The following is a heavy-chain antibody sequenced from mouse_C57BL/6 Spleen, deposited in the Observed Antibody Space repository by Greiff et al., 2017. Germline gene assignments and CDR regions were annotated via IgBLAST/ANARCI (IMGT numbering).Heavy chain of an antibody. D-gene: IGHD4-1*02. CDR1: GFTFSSYA. CDR3: AGALSTGPGAMDY. CDR2: ISDGGSYT. Sequence: EVKLLESGGGLVKPGGSLKLSCAASGFTFSSYAMSWVRQTPEKRLEWVATISDGGSYTYYPDNVKGRFTISRDNAKNNLYLQMSHLKSEDTAMYYCAGALSTGPGAMDYWGQGTSVTVSS. J-gene: IGHJ4*01. V-gene: IGHV5-4*03.